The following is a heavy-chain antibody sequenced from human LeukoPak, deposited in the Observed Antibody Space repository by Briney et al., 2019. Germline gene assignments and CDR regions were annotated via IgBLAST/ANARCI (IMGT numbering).Heavy chain of an antibody. J-gene: IGHJ4*02. D-gene: IGHD3-10*01. CDR3: ARAGFTFSDYFGSFFDY. V-gene: IGHV3-7*01. Sequence: GGSLRLSCAASGFTFSSYWMSWVPHAPGKGVEWVANIKQDGSEKYYVDSVKGRFTISRDNAKNSLYLQMNSMRAEDTAVYYCARAGFTFSDYFGSFFDYWGQGTLVTVS. CDR2: IKQDGSEK. CDR1: GFTFSSYW.